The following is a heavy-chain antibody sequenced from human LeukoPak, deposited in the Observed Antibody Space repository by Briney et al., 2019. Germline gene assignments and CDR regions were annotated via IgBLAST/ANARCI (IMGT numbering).Heavy chain of an antibody. D-gene: IGHD6-13*01. CDR1: GFTFSSYA. V-gene: IGHV3-23*01. J-gene: IGHJ4*02. CDR3: AKTRPLDSSSWSHGDY. CDR2: ISGSGDST. Sequence: GGSLRLSCAASGFTFSSYAMSWVRQAPGKGLEWVSAISGSGDSTYYGDSVKGRFTISRDNSKNTLYLQMNSLRAEDTAVYYCAKTRPLDSSSWSHGDYWGQGSLVTVSS.